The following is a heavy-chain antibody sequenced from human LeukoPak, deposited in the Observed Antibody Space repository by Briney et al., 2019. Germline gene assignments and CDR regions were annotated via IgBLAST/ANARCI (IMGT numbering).Heavy chain of an antibody. CDR1: GFTFSDYY. CDR2: ISRSGSTI. CDR3: ARDWDVGYSYAFDY. D-gene: IGHD5-18*01. V-gene: IGHV3-11*04. J-gene: IGHJ4*02. Sequence: PGGSLRLSCAASGFTFSDYYTSWIRQAPGKGLEWVSYISRSGSTIYYADSVKGRFTISRDNAKNSLYLQMNSLRAEDTAVYYCARDWDVGYSYAFDYWGQGTLVTVSS.